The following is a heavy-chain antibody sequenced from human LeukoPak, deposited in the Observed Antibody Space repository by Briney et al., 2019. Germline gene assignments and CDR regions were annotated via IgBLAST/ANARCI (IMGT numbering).Heavy chain of an antibody. D-gene: IGHD1-26*01. J-gene: IGHJ3*02. V-gene: IGHV5-51*01. Sequence: GESLKISCKGSGYSFTNYWIGWARQMPGKGLEWMGVIYPGDSDTRYSPSFQGQVTISADKSISTAYLQWSSLKASDTAMYYCARPVGATTNDAFDIWGQGTMVTVSS. CDR3: ARPVGATTNDAFDI. CDR1: GYSFTNYW. CDR2: IYPGDSDT.